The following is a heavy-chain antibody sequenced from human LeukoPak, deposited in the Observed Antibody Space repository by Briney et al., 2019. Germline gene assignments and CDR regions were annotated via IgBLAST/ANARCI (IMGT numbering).Heavy chain of an antibody. Sequence: SETLSLTCAVYGESFSGYYWSWIRQPPGKGLEWIGEINHSGSTNYNPSLKSRVTISVDTSKNQFSLKVNSVTAADTAVYYCAGLLGYCSGNRCPSSANYYYYMDVWGKGTTVTVSS. CDR1: GESFSGYY. D-gene: IGHD2-15*01. CDR3: AGLLGYCSGNRCPSSANYYYYMDV. J-gene: IGHJ6*03. V-gene: IGHV4-34*01. CDR2: INHSGST.